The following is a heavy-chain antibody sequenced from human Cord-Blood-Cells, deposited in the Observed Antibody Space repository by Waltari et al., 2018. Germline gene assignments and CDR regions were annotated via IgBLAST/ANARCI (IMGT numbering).Heavy chain of an antibody. J-gene: IGHJ6*02. CDR1: GGTFSSYT. CDR3: ARDRGSNYDFWSGPESYYYGMDV. V-gene: IGHV1-69*08. CDR2: SSPILGIA. Sequence: QVQLVQSGAEVKKPGSSVKVSCKASGGTFSSYTISWVRQAPGQGLEWMGRSSPILGIANYAQKFQGRVTITADKSTSTAYMELSSLRSEDTAVYYCARDRGSNYDFWSGPESYYYGMDVWGQGTTVTVSS. D-gene: IGHD3-3*01.